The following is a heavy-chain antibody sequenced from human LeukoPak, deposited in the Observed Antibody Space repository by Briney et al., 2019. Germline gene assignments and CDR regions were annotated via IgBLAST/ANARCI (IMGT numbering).Heavy chain of an antibody. Sequence: SETLSLTCTASGGSISSYYWSWIRQPAGKGLEWIGRIYTSGSTNYNPSLKSRVTMSVDTSKNQFSLKLSSVTAADTAVYYCARVRSLPAAMGGDWFDPWGQGTLVTVSS. J-gene: IGHJ5*02. CDR3: ARVRSLPAAMGGDWFDP. D-gene: IGHD2-2*01. CDR2: IYTSGST. CDR1: GGSISSYY. V-gene: IGHV4-4*07.